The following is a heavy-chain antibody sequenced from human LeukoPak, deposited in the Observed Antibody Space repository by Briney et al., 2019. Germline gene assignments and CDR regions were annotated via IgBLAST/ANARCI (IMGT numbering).Heavy chain of an antibody. CDR2: IYSSGST. Sequence: SVTLSFTCTVSGASISAFHWTWFRQPAGKGLEWIGLIYSSGSTLFNPSLKSRVAMSVDLTKNQLSLKLTSVTAADTAMYYCARKDGDYWGRGTLVTVSS. CDR3: ARKDGDY. J-gene: IGHJ4*02. CDR1: GASISAFH. V-gene: IGHV4-4*07.